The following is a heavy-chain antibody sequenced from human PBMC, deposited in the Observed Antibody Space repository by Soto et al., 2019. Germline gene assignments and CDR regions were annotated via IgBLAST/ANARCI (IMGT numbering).Heavy chain of an antibody. CDR2: IIPIFGTA. J-gene: IGHJ4*02. CDR1: GGTFSSYA. CDR3: ASAQNHYGSGSYYTPPLGGFDY. V-gene: IGHV1-69*13. Sequence: ASVKVSCKASGGTFSSYAISWVRQAPGQGLEWKGGIIPIFGTANYAQKFQGRVTITADESTSTAYMELSSLRSEDTAVYYCASAQNHYGSGSYYTPPLGGFDYWGQGTLVTVSS. D-gene: IGHD3-10*01.